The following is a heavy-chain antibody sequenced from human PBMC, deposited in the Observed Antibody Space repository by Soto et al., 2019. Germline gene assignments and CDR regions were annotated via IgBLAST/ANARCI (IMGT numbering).Heavy chain of an antibody. CDR3: AHRRVVAAGPSYDY. J-gene: IGHJ4*02. CDR1: VFSLTNSAEG. Sequence: QITLKESGPSLVRPTQPLTLTGTFSVFSLTNSAEGVGWIRQSPGKAVEWLALIHWDDDKRYSPSLNRRRTITKHTSENQASLTTTTMDPVDTSTYPCAHRRVVAAGPSYDYWGQGTTVAVSA. CDR2: IHWDDDK. D-gene: IGHD6-13*01. V-gene: IGHV2-5*02.